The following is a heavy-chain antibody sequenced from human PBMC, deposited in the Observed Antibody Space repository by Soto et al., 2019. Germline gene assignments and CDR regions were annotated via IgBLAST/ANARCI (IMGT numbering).Heavy chain of an antibody. CDR2: ISSTSSYI. D-gene: IGHD3-16*01. CDR1: GFTFSSYS. J-gene: IGHJ5*02. V-gene: IGHV3-21*01. Sequence: PGGSLRLSCVASGFTFSSYSMNWVRQAPGKGLEWVSYISSTSSYIYYADSVKGRFTISRDNAKNLLYLQMNSLRVEDTSIYYCAKTAGYDYVWGSSGLDPWGQGTLVTVSS. CDR3: AKTAGYDYVWGSSGLDP.